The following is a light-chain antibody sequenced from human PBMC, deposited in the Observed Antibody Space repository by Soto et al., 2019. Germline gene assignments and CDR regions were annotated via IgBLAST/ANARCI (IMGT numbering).Light chain of an antibody. CDR2: KVS. CDR3: CSYAGSNWGYV. V-gene: IGLV2-23*02. CDR1: SSDIGGYHL. Sequence: QSVLTQPASVSGSPGQSITISCTGTSSDIGGYHLVSWYQHQSGKAPKLIIYKVSQWPSGVSDRFSASKSGNTASLTISVLQAEDEADYYCCSYAGSNWGYVFGTGTKVPVL. J-gene: IGLJ1*01.